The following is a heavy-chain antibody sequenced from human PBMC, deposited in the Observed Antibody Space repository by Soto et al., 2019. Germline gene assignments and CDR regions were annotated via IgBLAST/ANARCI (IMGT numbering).Heavy chain of an antibody. Sequence: QVQLVQSGAEVKKPGASVKVSCKASGYTFTSYAMHWVRQAPGQRLEWMGWINAGNGNTKYSQKFQGRVTITRDTSXSXDYMELSSLRSEDTAVYYCARGPYSSGWLPAGYFDLWGRGTLVTVSS. CDR2: INAGNGNT. CDR1: GYTFTSYA. V-gene: IGHV1-3*01. J-gene: IGHJ2*01. CDR3: ARGPYSSGWLPAGYFDL. D-gene: IGHD6-19*01.